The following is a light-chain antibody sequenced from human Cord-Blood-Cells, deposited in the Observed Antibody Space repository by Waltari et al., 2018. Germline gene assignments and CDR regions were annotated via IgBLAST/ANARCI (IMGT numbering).Light chain of an antibody. V-gene: IGKV4-1*01. CDR2: WAS. J-gene: IGKJ4*01. Sequence: DIVLTQSPDSLPVSLGERPTINCKSTQSVLYSSNNKNYLASYQQKPGQPPKLLIYWASTREAGVPDRFSGSGSGTDVTLTISSLQAEDVAVYYCQQYYSTPLTFGGGTKVEIK. CDR3: QQYYSTPLT. CDR1: QSVLYSSNNKNY.